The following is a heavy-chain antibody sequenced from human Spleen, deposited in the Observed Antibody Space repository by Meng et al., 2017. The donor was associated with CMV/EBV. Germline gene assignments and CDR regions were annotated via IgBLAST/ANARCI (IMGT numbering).Heavy chain of an antibody. CDR1: GGSFSGYY. V-gene: IGHV4-34*01. Sequence: SQTLSLTCAVYGGSFSGYYWSWIRQPPGKGLEWIGEINHSGSTNYNPSLKSRVTISVDTSKNQFSLKLSSVTAADTAVYYCARDWRYDFWSATYYYYYGMDVWGQGTTVTVSS. J-gene: IGHJ6*02. CDR3: ARDWRYDFWSATYYYYYGMDV. D-gene: IGHD3-3*01. CDR2: INHSGST.